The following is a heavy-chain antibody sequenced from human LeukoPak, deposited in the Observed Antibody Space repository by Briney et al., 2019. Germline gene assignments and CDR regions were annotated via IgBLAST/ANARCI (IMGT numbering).Heavy chain of an antibody. Sequence: SETLSLTCAVYGGSFSGYYWSWIRQPPGKGLEWIGEINHSGSTNYNPSLKSRVTISVDTSKNQFSLKLSSVTAADTAVYYCXRGXESSSWYDWFDPWGQGTLVTVSS. CDR1: GGSFSGYY. D-gene: IGHD6-13*01. J-gene: IGHJ5*02. CDR2: INHSGST. CDR3: XRGXESSSWYDWFDP. V-gene: IGHV4-34*01.